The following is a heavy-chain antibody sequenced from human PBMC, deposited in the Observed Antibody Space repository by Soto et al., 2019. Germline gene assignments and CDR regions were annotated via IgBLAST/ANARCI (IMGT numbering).Heavy chain of an antibody. V-gene: IGHV4-39*01. CDR1: GGSISSWGYY. CDR3: ANSNWFDP. CDR2: IYYSGST. Sequence: PSETLSLTCTVSGGSISSWGYYWGWIRQPPGKGLEWIGTIYYSGSTYYNPSLKSRVTISVDTSKNQFSLKLSSVTAADTAVYYCANSNWFDPWGQGTLVTVSS. J-gene: IGHJ5*02.